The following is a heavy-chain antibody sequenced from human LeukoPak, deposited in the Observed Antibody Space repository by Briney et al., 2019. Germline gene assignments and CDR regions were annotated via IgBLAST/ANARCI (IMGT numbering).Heavy chain of an antibody. CDR1: GYTVTELS. Sequence: ASVKVSCNVSGYTVTELSMHWVRQAPGNGLEWMRGVHPEDAEIIYAQKFQSRVTMTEDTSTDTAYMELSSLRSEDTAVYYCAIDVGELLTYWGQGTLVTVSS. CDR2: VHPEDAEI. J-gene: IGHJ4*02. D-gene: IGHD1-26*01. V-gene: IGHV1-24*01. CDR3: AIDVGELLTY.